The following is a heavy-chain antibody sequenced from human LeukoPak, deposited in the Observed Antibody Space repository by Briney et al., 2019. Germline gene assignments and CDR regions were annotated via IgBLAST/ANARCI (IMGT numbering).Heavy chain of an antibody. Sequence: PGGSLRLSCAASGFTFSSYGMHWVRQAPSKGLEWVAFIRYDGSNKYYADSVKGRFTISRDNSKNTLYLQMNSLRAEDTAVYYCAKPGQLWLQSGYFDYWGQGTLVTVSS. J-gene: IGHJ4*02. CDR1: GFTFSSYG. V-gene: IGHV3-30*02. D-gene: IGHD5-18*01. CDR3: AKPGQLWLQSGYFDY. CDR2: IRYDGSNK.